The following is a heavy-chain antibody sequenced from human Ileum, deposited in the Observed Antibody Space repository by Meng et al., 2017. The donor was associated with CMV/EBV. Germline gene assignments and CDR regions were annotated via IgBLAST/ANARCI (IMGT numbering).Heavy chain of an antibody. CDR2: ISHSGIT. Sequence: QEQLPQWGAGLLKPSETLSLTCAVYGGSFSDYYWSWIRQPPGKGLEWIGEISHSGITNYNPSLKSRVTISIDTSKKQFSLKLSSVTAADTAVYYCARSRVYWYFDLWGRGTLVTVSS. CDR1: GGSFSDYY. CDR3: ARSRVYWYFDL. J-gene: IGHJ2*01. V-gene: IGHV4-34*01.